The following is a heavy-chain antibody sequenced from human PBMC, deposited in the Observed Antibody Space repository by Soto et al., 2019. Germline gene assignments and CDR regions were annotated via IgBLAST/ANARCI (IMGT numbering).Heavy chain of an antibody. CDR3: ANNQDQGSGGDY. Sequence: EVQLLESGGGSVQPGGSLRLSCAASGITLRNYAMTWVRQAPGKGLEWVSSINNSGSRTYYADSVKGRFTISRDNSKNTLFLQMNSLRAEDTAVYYCANNQDQGSGGDYWGQGTLVTVSS. J-gene: IGHJ4*02. CDR1: GITLRNYA. D-gene: IGHD6-19*01. V-gene: IGHV3-23*05. CDR2: INNSGSRT.